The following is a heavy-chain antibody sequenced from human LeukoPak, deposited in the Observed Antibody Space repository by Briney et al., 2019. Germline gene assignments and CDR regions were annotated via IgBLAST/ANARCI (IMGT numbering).Heavy chain of an antibody. V-gene: IGHV3-48*03. CDR3: AKDGCGSCYYYYYMDV. CDR2: ISSSGSTI. CDR1: GFTFSSYE. Sequence: PGGSLRLSCAASGFTFSSYEMNWVRQAPGKGLEWVSYISSSGSTIYYADSVKGRFTISRDNAKNSLYLQMNSLRAEDTAVYYCAKDGCGSCYYYYYMDVWGKGTTVTISS. J-gene: IGHJ6*03. D-gene: IGHD2-15*01.